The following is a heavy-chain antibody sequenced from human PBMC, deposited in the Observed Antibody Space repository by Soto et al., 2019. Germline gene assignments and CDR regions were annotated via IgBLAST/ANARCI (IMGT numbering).Heavy chain of an antibody. Sequence: EVHLLESGGDLVQPGGTLILSCVASGYPFGDYAMRWVRQAPGKGLEWVSAIGPTEAHAPAYAASVKGRFTISRDNSRNILYLQMTNLRAEDTGVYYCAKDAIPYNGLDDAFDLWGQGTMVTVSS. CDR2: IGPTEAHAP. CDR3: AKDAIPYNGLDDAFDL. J-gene: IGHJ3*01. D-gene: IGHD2-2*02. CDR1: GYPFGDYA. V-gene: IGHV3-23*01.